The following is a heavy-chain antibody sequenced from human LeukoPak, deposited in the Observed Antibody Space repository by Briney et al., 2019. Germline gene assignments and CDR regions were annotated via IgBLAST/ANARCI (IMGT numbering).Heavy chain of an antibody. V-gene: IGHV1-24*01. CDR2: FDPENGEA. J-gene: IGHJ4*02. CDR1: GYSLSELS. D-gene: IGHD2-8*01. Sequence: GASVTVSFTASGYSLSELSMHWVRQAPGKGLEWMGGFDPENGEAVYAQKFQGRVTMTEDTSTDTSYMELNSLKSEDTAVYYCAAGGVYDLLDNWGQGTLVTVSS. CDR3: AAGGVYDLLDN.